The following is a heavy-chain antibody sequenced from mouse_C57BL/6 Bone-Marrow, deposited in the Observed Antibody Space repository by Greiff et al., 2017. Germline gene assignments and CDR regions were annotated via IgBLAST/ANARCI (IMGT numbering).Heavy chain of an antibody. CDR3: ASYYGSSYGYFDV. CDR2: IYPGSGNT. CDR1: GYTFTDYY. Sequence: VQVVESGAELVRPGASVKLSCKASGYTFTDYYINWVKQRPGQGPEWIARIYPGSGNTYYNEKFKGKATLTAEKSSSTAYMQLSSLTSEDSAVYFCASYYGSSYGYFDVWGTGTTVTVSS. J-gene: IGHJ1*03. D-gene: IGHD1-1*01. V-gene: IGHV1-76*01.